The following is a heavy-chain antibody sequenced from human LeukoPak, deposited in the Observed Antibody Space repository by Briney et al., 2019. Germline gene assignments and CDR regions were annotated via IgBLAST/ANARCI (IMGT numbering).Heavy chain of an antibody. D-gene: IGHD2-21*02. CDR3: AREGPRKPYCGGDCSSDY. CDR2: IKQDGSEK. CDR1: GFTFSSYW. V-gene: IGHV3-7*01. Sequence: GGSLRLSCAASGFTFSSYWMSWVRQAPGKGPEWVANIKQDGSEKYYVDSVKGRFTISRDNAKNSLYLQMNSLRAEDTAVYYCAREGPRKPYCGGDCSSDYWGQGTLVTVSS. J-gene: IGHJ4*02.